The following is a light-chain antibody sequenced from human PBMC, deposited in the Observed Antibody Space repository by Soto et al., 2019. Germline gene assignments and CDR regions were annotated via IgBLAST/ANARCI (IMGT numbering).Light chain of an antibody. CDR1: QGISSY. Sequence: DIQLTQSPSSLSASVGDRVTITCRASQGISSYLAWYQQKPGKVPKLLIYAASTLQSGVPSRFSGSGSGTDFTLTISSLQPEDVATYYCQKSNSAPGTFGQGTKVEIK. V-gene: IGKV1-27*01. CDR3: QKSNSAPGT. J-gene: IGKJ1*01. CDR2: AAS.